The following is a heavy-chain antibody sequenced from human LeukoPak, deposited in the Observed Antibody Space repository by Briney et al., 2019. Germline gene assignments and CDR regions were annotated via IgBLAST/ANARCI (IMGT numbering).Heavy chain of an antibody. D-gene: IGHD3-22*01. CDR3: AKDRQSGYYYDSSGYSDAFDI. Sequence: SGGSLRLSCAASRFTFSSYGMQWVRQAPGKGLEWVAVISYDGSNKYYADSVKGRFTISRDNSKNTLYLQMNSLRAEDTAVYYCAKDRQSGYYYDSSGYSDAFDIWGQGTMVTVSS. CDR2: ISYDGSNK. V-gene: IGHV3-30*18. J-gene: IGHJ3*02. CDR1: RFTFSSYG.